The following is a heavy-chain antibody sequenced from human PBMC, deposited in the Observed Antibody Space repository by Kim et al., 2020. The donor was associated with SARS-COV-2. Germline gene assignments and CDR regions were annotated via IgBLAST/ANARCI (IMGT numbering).Heavy chain of an antibody. V-gene: IGHV3-43*01. J-gene: IGHJ4*02. CDR3: AKESRGTRWVSFDF. D-gene: IGHD1-1*01. Sequence: YSDPVKGRFSIFRDNSKNSLYLQMNSLRPEDTAFYYCAKESRGTRWVSFDFWGQGTLVTVSA.